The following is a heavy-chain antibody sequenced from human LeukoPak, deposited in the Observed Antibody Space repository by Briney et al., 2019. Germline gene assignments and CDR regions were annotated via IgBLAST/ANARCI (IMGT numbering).Heavy chain of an antibody. D-gene: IGHD3-3*01. Sequence: SETLSLTCTVSGGSISSGDYYWSWIRQPPGKGLEWIGYIYYSGSTYYNPSLKSRVTISVDTSKNQFSLKLSSVTAADTAAYYCARGRTDDFWSGYSNYYMDLWGKGTTVTVSS. CDR1: GGSISSGDYY. V-gene: IGHV4-30-4*08. CDR2: IYYSGST. J-gene: IGHJ6*03. CDR3: ARGRTDDFWSGYSNYYMDL.